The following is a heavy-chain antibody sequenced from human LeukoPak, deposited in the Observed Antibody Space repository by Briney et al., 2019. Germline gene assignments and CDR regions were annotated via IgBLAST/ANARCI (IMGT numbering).Heavy chain of an antibody. CDR2: INHSGST. J-gene: IGHJ3*02. D-gene: IGHD6-13*01. CDR3: ARGWYSSSWYTPDAFDI. Sequence: PSETLSLTCAVYGGSFSGYYWSWIRQPPGKGLEWIGEINHSGSTNYNPSLKSRVTISVDTSKNQFSLKLSSVTAADTAVYYCARGWYSSSWYTPDAFDIWGQGTMVTVSS. CDR1: GGSFSGYY. V-gene: IGHV4-34*01.